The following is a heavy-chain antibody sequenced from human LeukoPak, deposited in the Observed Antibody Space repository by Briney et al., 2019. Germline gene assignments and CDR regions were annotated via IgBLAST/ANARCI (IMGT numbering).Heavy chain of an antibody. CDR1: GGSISSGYYY. V-gene: IGHV4-61*02. CDR2: IYTSGTT. Sequence: SETLSLTCTVSGGSISSGYYYWSWIRQPAGKGLEWIGRIYTSGTTNYNPSLKSRVTISVDTSKNQFSLKLSSVTAADTAVYYCARSAPTYYDILTGPSLYFDYWGQGTLVTVPS. CDR3: ARSAPTYYDILTGPSLYFDY. J-gene: IGHJ4*02. D-gene: IGHD3-9*01.